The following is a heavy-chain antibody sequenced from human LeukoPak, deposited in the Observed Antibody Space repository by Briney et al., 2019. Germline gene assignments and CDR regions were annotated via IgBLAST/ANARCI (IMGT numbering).Heavy chain of an antibody. CDR2: ISSSSSYI. Sequence: AGGSLRLSCAASGFTFSSYSTNWVRQAPGKGLEWVSSISSSSSYIYYADSAKGRFTISRDNAKNSLYLQMNSLRAEDTAVYYCARAFDYGDLDYWGQGTLVTVSS. D-gene: IGHD4-17*01. J-gene: IGHJ4*02. V-gene: IGHV3-21*01. CDR1: GFTFSSYS. CDR3: ARAFDYGDLDY.